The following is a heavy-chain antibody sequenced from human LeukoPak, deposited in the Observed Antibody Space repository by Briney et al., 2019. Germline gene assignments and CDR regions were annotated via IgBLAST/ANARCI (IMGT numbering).Heavy chain of an antibody. J-gene: IGHJ4*02. CDR1: GYSFTSYW. D-gene: IGHD6-19*01. V-gene: IGHV5-51*01. CDR3: ARRAGGSGWYGGDFDY. CDR2: IYPGDSDT. Sequence: GESLKISCKGSGYSFTSYWIGWVRQMPGKGLEWMGIIYPGDSDTRYSPSFQGQVTISADKSISTAYLQWSSLKASDTAMYYRARRAGGSGWYGGDFDYWGQGTLVTVSS.